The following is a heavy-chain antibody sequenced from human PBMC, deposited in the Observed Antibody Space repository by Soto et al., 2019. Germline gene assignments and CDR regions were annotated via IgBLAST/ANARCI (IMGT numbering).Heavy chain of an antibody. V-gene: IGHV1-2*02. D-gene: IGHD3-3*01. Sequence: GVSVKVFCKASGYTFTGYYMHWVGQAPGQGLEWMGWINPNSRDTNYAQKFEGTVTMTRDTSISTVYMELSRLRSEDTALYYRGRGEGYEMEYLFNLWGQGLLDTV. CDR3: GRGEGYEMEYLFNL. CDR1: GYTFTGYY. J-gene: IGHJ5*02. CDR2: INPNSRDT.